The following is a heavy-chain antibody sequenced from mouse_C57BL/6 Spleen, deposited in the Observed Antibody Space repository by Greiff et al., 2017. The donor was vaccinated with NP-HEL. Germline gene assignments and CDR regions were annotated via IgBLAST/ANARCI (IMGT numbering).Heavy chain of an antibody. J-gene: IGHJ3*01. D-gene: IGHD2-2*01. CDR2: IWTGGGT. V-gene: IGHV2-9-1*01. Sequence: VQRVESGPGLVAPSQSLSITCTVSGFSLTSYAISWVRQPPGKGLEWLGVIWTGGGTNYNSALKSRLSISKDNSKSQVFLKMNSLQTDDTARYYCARNTLYGYDGAWFAYWGQGTLVTVSA. CDR3: ARNTLYGYDGAWFAY. CDR1: GFSLTSYA.